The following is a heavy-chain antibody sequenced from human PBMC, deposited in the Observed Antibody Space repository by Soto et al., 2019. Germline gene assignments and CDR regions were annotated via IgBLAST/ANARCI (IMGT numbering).Heavy chain of an antibody. D-gene: IGHD2-2*01. CDR2: VYHSGST. CDR1: GGSISTSNW. V-gene: IGHV4-4*02. Sequence: LSLTCAVSGGSISTSNWWSWVRQPPGKGLEWIGEVYHSGSTNYNPSFKSRVAMSVDKSKNQFSLKLNSVTAADTALYYCARTRTRGPRFDYGGKGSLVTV. CDR3: ARTRTRGPRFDY. J-gene: IGHJ4*02.